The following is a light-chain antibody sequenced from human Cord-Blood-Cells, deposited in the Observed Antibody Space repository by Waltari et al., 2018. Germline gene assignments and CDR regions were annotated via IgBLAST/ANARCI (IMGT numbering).Light chain of an antibody. CDR3: CSYAGSYTLV. J-gene: IGLJ3*02. CDR2: DVI. CDR1: SSDVGGYNY. V-gene: IGLV2-11*01. Sequence: QSALTQPRSVSGSPGQSVTLSCTGTSSDVGGYNYVSWYQQHPGKAPKLMIYDVIKRPSGVPDRFSCSKSGNTASLTISGLQAEDEADYYCCSYAGSYTLVFGGGTKLTVL.